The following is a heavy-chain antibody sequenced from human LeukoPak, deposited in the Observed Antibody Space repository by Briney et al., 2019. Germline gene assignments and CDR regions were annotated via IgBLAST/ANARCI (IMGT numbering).Heavy chain of an antibody. CDR3: ASGGSGWYVGPVDY. Sequence: PGRSLRLSCAASGFTFSSYAMHWVRQAPGKGLEWVSFIYSDNTHYSDSVKGRFTISRDNSKNTLYLQMNSLRAEDTAVYYCASGGSGWYVGPVDYWGQGTLVTVSS. V-gene: IGHV3-30*14. J-gene: IGHJ4*02. D-gene: IGHD6-19*01. CDR1: GFTFSSYA. CDR2: IYSDNT.